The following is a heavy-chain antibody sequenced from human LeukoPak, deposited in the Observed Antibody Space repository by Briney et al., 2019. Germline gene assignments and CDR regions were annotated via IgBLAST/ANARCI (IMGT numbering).Heavy chain of an antibody. V-gene: IGHV4-59*08. D-gene: IGHD6-19*01. CDR3: AKTVAGYWYFDL. Sequence: PSETLSLTCTVSGGSISHYFWGWIRQPPGKALEWIGYIYYSGSTNYNPSLKSRVTISVDPSKNQFSLKLNSVTAADTAVYYCAKTVAGYWYFDLWGRGTLDTVSS. J-gene: IGHJ2*01. CDR2: IYYSGST. CDR1: GGSISHYF.